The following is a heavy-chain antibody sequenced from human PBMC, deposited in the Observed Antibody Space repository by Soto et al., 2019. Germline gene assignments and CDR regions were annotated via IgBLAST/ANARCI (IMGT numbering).Heavy chain of an antibody. CDR1: GGSFSGYY. J-gene: IGHJ6*02. D-gene: IGHD3-10*01. V-gene: IGHV4-34*01. Sequence: PSETLSLTCAVYGGSFSGYYWSWIRQPPGKGLEWIGEINHSGNTNYNPSLKSRVTISVDTSKNQFSLKLSSVTAADTAVDYCARVLRNYYGSGSYYPTRYYYYGMDVWGQGTTVTVSS. CDR3: ARVLRNYYGSGSYYPTRYYYYGMDV. CDR2: INHSGNT.